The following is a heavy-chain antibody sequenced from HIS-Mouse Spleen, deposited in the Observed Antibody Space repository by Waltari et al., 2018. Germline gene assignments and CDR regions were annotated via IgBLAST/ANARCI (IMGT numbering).Heavy chain of an antibody. J-gene: IGHJ4*02. Sequence: QVQLQQWGAGLLKPSETLSLTCAVYGGSFSGYYWSWLRQPQGKGLEWIGEINHSGSTNYNPSLKSRVTISVDTSKNQFSLKLSSVTAADTAVYYCARGVKGGYSSSPRRDYFDYWGQGTLVTVSS. CDR1: GGSFSGYY. CDR3: ARGVKGGYSSSPRRDYFDY. CDR2: INHSGST. V-gene: IGHV4-34*01. D-gene: IGHD6-13*01.